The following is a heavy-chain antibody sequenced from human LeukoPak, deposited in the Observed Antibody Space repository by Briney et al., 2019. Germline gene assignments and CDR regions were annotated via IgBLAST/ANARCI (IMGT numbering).Heavy chain of an antibody. D-gene: IGHD2-8*01. Sequence: ASVKVSCKASGYKFIDFGITWVRQAPGQGLEWMGWISGYNGKTNYAQKFQGRVTMTTDTSTSTVYLELRSLRSDDTAVYYCATGVCDLYAFDIWGQGTMVTVSS. J-gene: IGHJ3*02. CDR3: ATGVCDLYAFDI. CDR2: ISGYNGKT. CDR1: GYKFIDFG. V-gene: IGHV1-18*01.